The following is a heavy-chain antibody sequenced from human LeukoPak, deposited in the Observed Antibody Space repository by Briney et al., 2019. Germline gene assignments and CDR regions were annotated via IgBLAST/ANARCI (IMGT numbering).Heavy chain of an antibody. J-gene: IGHJ6*03. V-gene: IGHV3-74*01. Sequence: TGGSLRLSCAASGFTFSSYWMHWVRQAPGKGLVWVSRIDSDGSSTNYADSVRGRFIISRDNAKNTLYLQMNSLRAEDTAVYYCLGGYYYSYMDIWGKGTTVTISS. CDR1: GFTFSSYW. CDR2: IDSDGSST. CDR3: LGGYYYSYMDI. D-gene: IGHD3-16*01.